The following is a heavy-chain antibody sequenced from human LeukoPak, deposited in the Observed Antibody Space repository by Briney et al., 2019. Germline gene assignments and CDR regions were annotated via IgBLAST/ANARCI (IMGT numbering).Heavy chain of an antibody. CDR2: IYYSGST. J-gene: IGHJ4*02. CDR1: GGSISSSSYY. Sequence: PSETLSLTCTVSGGSISSSSYYWGWIRQPPGKGLEWIGSIYYSGSTYYNPSLKSRVTISVDTSKNQFSLKLSSVTAADTAVYYCARLGGTKTRGIAAVRAFDYWGQGTLVTVSS. V-gene: IGHV4-39*01. D-gene: IGHD6-13*01. CDR3: ARLGGTKTRGIAAVRAFDY.